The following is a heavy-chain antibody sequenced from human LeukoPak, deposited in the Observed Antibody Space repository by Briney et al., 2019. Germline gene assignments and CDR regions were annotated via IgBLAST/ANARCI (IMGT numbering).Heavy chain of an antibody. CDR3: ARGSDY. V-gene: IGHV3-30-3*01. J-gene: IGHJ4*02. Sequence: SRRSLRLSCAASGFTFSSYTMHWVRQAPGKGLQWVAVISYDGSNKYYADSVRGRFTISRDSSKNTVYLQMDSLRAEDTAVYYCARGSDYWGQGTLVTVPS. CDR2: ISYDGSNK. CDR1: GFTFSSYT.